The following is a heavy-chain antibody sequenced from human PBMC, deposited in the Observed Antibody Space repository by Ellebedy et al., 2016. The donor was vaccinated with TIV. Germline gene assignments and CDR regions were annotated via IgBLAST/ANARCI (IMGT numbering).Heavy chain of an antibody. Sequence: AASVKVSCKASGYTFTTYSINWVRQAPGQGLEWMGWISGYNGDTKYAQKFQDRVTVTTDTPTSKVYMDVRSLRPDDTAVYYCTSSRSSSWYKAPEDYWGQGTLVTVSS. J-gene: IGHJ4*02. D-gene: IGHD6-13*01. CDR2: ISGYNGDT. CDR3: TSSRSSSWYKAPEDY. V-gene: IGHV1-18*04. CDR1: GYTFTTYS.